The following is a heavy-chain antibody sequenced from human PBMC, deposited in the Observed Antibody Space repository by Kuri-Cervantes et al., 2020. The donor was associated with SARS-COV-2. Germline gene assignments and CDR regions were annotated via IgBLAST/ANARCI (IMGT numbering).Heavy chain of an antibody. CDR3: AKWDVIVVVAAPELHY. V-gene: IGHV3-23*01. J-gene: IGHJ4*02. CDR2: ISGSGGST. CDR1: GFTFSTYA. D-gene: IGHD2-15*01. Sequence: GESLKISCAASGFTFSTYAMTWARQAPGKGLEWVSAISGSGGSTYYADSVQGRFTISRDNSKNTLYLQMNSLRAEDTAVYYCAKWDVIVVVAAPELHYWGQGTLVTVSS.